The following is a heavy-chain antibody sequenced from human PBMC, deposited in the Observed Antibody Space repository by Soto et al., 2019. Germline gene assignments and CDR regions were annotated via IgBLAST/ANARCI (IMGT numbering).Heavy chain of an antibody. CDR3: ACHSRPGYGNHALEI. CDR2: TSYDGRHR. CDR1: GFTLRSYG. V-gene: IGHV3-30*03. D-gene: IGHD2-15*01. J-gene: IGHJ4*01. Sequence: WGSLRLSCAASGFTLRSYGLHWVRLAPGKGLEWVAITSYDGRHRYYGESVKGRFSISRDKSKDTLYLQVNSLRVEDTGVYYCACHSRPGYGNHALEIWGQGTSVTVSS.